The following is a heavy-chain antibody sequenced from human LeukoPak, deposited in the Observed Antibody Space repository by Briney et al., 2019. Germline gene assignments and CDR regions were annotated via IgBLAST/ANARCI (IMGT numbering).Heavy chain of an antibody. Sequence: GGSLRLSCAASGFTFSSYAMSWVRQAPGKGLEWVSAISGSGGSTYYADSVKGRFTISRDNSKNTLCLQMNSLRAEDTAVYYCAKDRVAPIPATYFQHWGQGTLVTVSS. CDR3: AKDRVAPIPATYFQH. D-gene: IGHD2-15*01. J-gene: IGHJ1*01. CDR2: ISGSGGST. CDR1: GFTFSSYA. V-gene: IGHV3-23*01.